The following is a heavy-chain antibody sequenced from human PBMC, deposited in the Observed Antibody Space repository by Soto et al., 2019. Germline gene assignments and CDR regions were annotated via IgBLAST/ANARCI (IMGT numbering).Heavy chain of an antibody. CDR3: GRDPVDAYSFFDY. V-gene: IGHV4-59*01. J-gene: IGHJ4*02. D-gene: IGHD2-15*01. Sequence: PSETLSLTCTVSGDSMSGYHWNWIRQPPGKGLQWIGYSHNSGSTTYDSSLKSRVTISIDTSKRQSSLKLTSVTTADTAVDYCGRDPVDAYSFFDYSGQGILVTLSS. CDR2: SHNSGST. CDR1: GDSMSGYH.